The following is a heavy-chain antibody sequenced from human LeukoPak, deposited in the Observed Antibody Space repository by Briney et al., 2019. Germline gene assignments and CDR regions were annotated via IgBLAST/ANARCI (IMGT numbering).Heavy chain of an antibody. D-gene: IGHD3-10*01. Sequence: ASVKVSCKASGYTFTSYGISWVRQAPGQGLEWMGWISAYNGNTNYAQKLQGRVTMTTDTSTSTAYMELRSLRSDDTAVYYCARSYYYGSGSYYNGFDYWGQGTLATVSS. CDR2: ISAYNGNT. V-gene: IGHV1-18*01. J-gene: IGHJ4*02. CDR3: ARSYYYGSGSYYNGFDY. CDR1: GYTFTSYG.